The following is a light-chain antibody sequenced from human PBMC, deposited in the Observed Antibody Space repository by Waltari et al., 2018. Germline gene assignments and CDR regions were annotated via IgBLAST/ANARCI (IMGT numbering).Light chain of an antibody. CDR1: SGKR. CDR2: FDS. V-gene: IGLV3-21*04. J-gene: IGLJ3*02. Sequence: SSVLTQPPSVSVAPGKTARITCGGTSGKRVHWYQRKPGQAPWLVGYFDSDRPSEIPERFSGSTSGNTATLTISSVEAGDEADYYCQVWDSDSNHPVFGGGTKLTAL. CDR3: QVWDSDSNHPV.